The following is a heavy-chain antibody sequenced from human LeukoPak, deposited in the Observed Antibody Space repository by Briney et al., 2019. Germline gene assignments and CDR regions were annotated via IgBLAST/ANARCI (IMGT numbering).Heavy chain of an antibody. CDR3: ARAQKYSYDAFDI. CDR1: GFNFSSYS. CDR2: ISSGSGTI. D-gene: IGHD4-11*01. V-gene: IGHV3-48*04. J-gene: IGHJ3*02. Sequence: GGSLRLSCAASGFNFSSYSMNWVRQAPGNGLEYVSYISSGSGTIYYADSVKGRFTISRDNARNSLYLQMNSLSAEDTAVYYCARAQKYSYDAFDIWGQGTMVTVSS.